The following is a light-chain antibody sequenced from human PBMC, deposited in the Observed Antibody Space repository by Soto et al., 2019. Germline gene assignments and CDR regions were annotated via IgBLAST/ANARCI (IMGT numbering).Light chain of an antibody. V-gene: IGKV1-39*01. Sequence: DIQMTQSPSSLSASVGDRVTITCRTSQYISSYLNWYQQKPGKAPKLLIYGASSLQSGVPSRFRGSESGTDFTLTISSLQPEDFATYYCQQTYSTPLTFGGGTKVDIK. CDR1: QYISSY. J-gene: IGKJ4*01. CDR2: GAS. CDR3: QQTYSTPLT.